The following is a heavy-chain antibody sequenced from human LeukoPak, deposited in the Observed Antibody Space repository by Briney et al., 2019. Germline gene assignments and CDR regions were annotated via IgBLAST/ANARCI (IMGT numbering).Heavy chain of an antibody. CDR3: TRELWPADY. CDR2: IIKDGSDK. Sequence: GGSLRLSCAASGFSFSNYGMHWVRQGPGKGLEWVANIIKDGSDKYYVDSVKGRFSISRDNAKNSVYLQMSGLRVEDTAVYYCTRELWPADYWGQGILVTVSS. CDR1: GFSFSNYG. V-gene: IGHV3-7*01. D-gene: IGHD3-16*01. J-gene: IGHJ4*02.